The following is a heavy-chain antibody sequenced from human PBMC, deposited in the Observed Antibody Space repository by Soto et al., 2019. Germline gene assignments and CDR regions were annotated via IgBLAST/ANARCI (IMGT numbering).Heavy chain of an antibody. Sequence: EVQLVESGGGFNQPGGSLRLSCAASGFTFSTYCMHWVRHTPGTGLVWVSRTCRYGRELYYADSVKGRFTISRDDAKNTLYLQMNTLRVEDTAVYYCAKTRLYDNNDYHRDGFDVWGPGTVVTVSS. CDR1: GFTFSTYC. CDR2: TCRYGREL. J-gene: IGHJ3*01. D-gene: IGHD3-22*01. V-gene: IGHV3-74*01. CDR3: AKTRLYDNNDYHRDGFDV.